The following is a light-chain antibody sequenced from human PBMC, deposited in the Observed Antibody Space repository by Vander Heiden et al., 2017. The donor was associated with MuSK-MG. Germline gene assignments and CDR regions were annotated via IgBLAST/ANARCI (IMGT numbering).Light chain of an antibody. CDR1: SSDVGGYNY. CDR3: SSYTSSSTYV. J-gene: IGLJ1*01. V-gene: IGLV2-14*01. Sequence: QSALTQPASVSGAPGQSITISCTGTSSDVGGYNYVSWYQQHQGTAPKLMIYDVRKRPSGVSNRFAGSKSGNTASLTISGLQAEDEADYYCSSYTSSSTYVFGTGTKVTVL. CDR2: DVR.